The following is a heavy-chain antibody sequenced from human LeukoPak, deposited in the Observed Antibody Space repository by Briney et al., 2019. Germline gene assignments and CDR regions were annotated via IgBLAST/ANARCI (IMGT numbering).Heavy chain of an antibody. CDR3: ASGTTVPHHFDY. V-gene: IGHV3-11*04. J-gene: IGHJ4*02. CDR2: VSSRGSSK. Sequence: GGSLRLSCAASGFTFSDYYMSWIRQAPGKGLEWLSYVSSRGSSKFYADSVKGRFTISRDNAKNSLYLQMNSLRAEDTAVYYCASGTTVPHHFDYWGQGTLVTGSS. D-gene: IGHD4-11*01. CDR1: GFTFSDYY.